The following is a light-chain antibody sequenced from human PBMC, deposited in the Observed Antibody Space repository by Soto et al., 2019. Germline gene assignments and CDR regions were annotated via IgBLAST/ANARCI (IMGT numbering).Light chain of an antibody. CDR3: QQFNDYPLT. CDR1: QGISSA. CDR2: DAS. Sequence: IQVTQSPPTLSASVGDRVTITCRASQGISSALVWYQQKPGTAPNLLIYDASTLESGVPSRFSGSGYGTDFTLTISSLQPEDFATYYCQQFNDYPLTFGGGTKVDIK. J-gene: IGKJ4*01. V-gene: IGKV1D-13*01.